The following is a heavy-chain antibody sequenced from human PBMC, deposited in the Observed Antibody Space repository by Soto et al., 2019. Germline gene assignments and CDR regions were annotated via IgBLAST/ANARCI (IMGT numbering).Heavy chain of an antibody. D-gene: IGHD2-15*01. CDR2: ISYDGSNK. CDR3: AKDSDCSGGSCYSWPGY. J-gene: IGHJ4*02. V-gene: IGHV3-30*18. Sequence: GSLRLAGSGPVFNVGDYDINWVRQAPGKGLEWVAVISYDGSNKYYADSVKGRFTISRDNSKNTLYLQMNSLRAEDTAVYYCAKDSDCSGGSCYSWPGYWGQGTLVTVSS. CDR1: VFNVGDYD.